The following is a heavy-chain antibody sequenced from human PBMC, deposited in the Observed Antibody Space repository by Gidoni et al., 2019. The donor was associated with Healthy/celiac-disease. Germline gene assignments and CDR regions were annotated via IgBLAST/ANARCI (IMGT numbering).Heavy chain of an antibody. Sequence: EVQLVESGGGLIQPGGSLRLSCAASGFTVSSNYMSWVRQAPGKGLEWVSVIYSVGSTYYADSVKGRFTISRDNSKNTLYLQMNSLRAEDTAVYYCARAKGIAAAWAFDIWGQGTMVTVSS. D-gene: IGHD6-13*01. CDR1: GFTVSSNY. CDR3: ARAKGIAAAWAFDI. J-gene: IGHJ3*02. CDR2: IYSVGST. V-gene: IGHV3-53*01.